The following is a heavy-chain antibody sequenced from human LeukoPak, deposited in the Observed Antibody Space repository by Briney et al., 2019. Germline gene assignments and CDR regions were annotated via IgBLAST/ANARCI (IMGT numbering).Heavy chain of an antibody. CDR2: INPGYGNT. J-gene: IGHJ3*02. CDR3: ARSRGHYSGYANDAFDI. Sequence: ASVKVSCKASGYTFTSYGISWVRQAPGQGLEWMGWINPGYGNTKYSQEFRGRVTITRDTSASTAYMELSSLRSDDMAVYYCARSRGHYSGYANDAFDIWGQGTMVTVSS. CDR1: GYTFTSYG. V-gene: IGHV1-18*03. D-gene: IGHD5-12*01.